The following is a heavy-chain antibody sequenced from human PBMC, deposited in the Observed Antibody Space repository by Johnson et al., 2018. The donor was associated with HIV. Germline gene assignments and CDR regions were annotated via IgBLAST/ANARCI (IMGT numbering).Heavy chain of an antibody. D-gene: IGHD3-22*01. CDR3: SGDSSGYYYYDAFDI. J-gene: IGHJ3*02. CDR1: GFTVSSNY. Sequence: VQLVESGGGLIQPGGSLRLSCAASGFTVSSNYMSWVRQAPGKGLEWVSVIYSGGSTYYADSVKGRFTISSDKSKNTLYLQMNSLRAEDTAVYYCSGDSSGYYYYDAFDIWGQGTMVTVSS. V-gene: IGHV3-53*01. CDR2: IYSGGST.